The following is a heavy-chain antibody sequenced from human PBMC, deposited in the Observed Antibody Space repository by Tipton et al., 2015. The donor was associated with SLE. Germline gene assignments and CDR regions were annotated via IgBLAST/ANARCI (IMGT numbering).Heavy chain of an antibody. Sequence: AVSGFTVSRNYMSWVRQAPGKGLEWISHIYGGGTTLYADSVKGRFTISRDNSKNTLYLQMNSLRAGDTAVYYCTRAVTGTSEDAFDFWGQGTLVTVFS. V-gene: IGHV3-53*01. D-gene: IGHD6-19*01. CDR1: GFTVSRNY. CDR2: IYGGGTT. CDR3: TRAVTGTSEDAFDF. J-gene: IGHJ3*01.